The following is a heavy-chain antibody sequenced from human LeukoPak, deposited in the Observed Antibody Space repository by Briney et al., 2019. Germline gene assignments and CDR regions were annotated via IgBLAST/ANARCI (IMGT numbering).Heavy chain of an antibody. Sequence: KPSETLSFTCTVYGGSISSYYWSWIRQPPGKGLEWIGYIKYSGSSNYNPSLKSRVTTSVDTSKNQFSLKLSSVTAADTAVYYCARRASMGSWYFFDYWGQGTLVTVSS. J-gene: IGHJ4*02. CDR3: ARRASMGSWYFFDY. CDR2: IKYSGSS. D-gene: IGHD6-6*01. V-gene: IGHV4-59*08. CDR1: GGSISSYY.